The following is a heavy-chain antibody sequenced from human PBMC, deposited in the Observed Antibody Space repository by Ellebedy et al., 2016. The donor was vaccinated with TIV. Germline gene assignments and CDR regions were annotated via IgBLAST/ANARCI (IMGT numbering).Heavy chain of an antibody. Sequence: GESLKISXAASRFNFRSYPLHWVRQAPGKGLEWVAVISYDGSTKYYADSVKGRFTISRDNSKNTLYLQTNSLRVEDTAVYSCAREEQWLARSFDYWGQGTLVTVSS. CDR2: ISYDGSTK. D-gene: IGHD6-19*01. CDR3: AREEQWLARSFDY. V-gene: IGHV3-30-3*01. CDR1: RFNFRSYP. J-gene: IGHJ4*02.